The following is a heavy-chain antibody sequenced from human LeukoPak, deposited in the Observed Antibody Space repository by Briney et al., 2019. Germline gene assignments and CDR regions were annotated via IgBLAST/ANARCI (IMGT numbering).Heavy chain of an antibody. CDR1: GGSISSSSYY. D-gene: IGHD6-13*01. Sequence: KPSETLSLTCTVSGGSISSSSYYWGWIRQPPGKGLEWIGSIYYSGSTYYNPSLKSRVTISVDTSKNQFSLKLSSVTAADTAVYYCARHYPEAAAGTFDYWGQGTLVTVSS. J-gene: IGHJ4*02. CDR2: IYYSGST. V-gene: IGHV4-39*01. CDR3: ARHYPEAAAGTFDY.